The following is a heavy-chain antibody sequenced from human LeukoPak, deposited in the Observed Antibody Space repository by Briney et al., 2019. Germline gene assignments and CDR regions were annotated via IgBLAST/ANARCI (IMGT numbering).Heavy chain of an antibody. V-gene: IGHV3-48*03. J-gene: IGHJ4*02. CDR2: IGSSGSPI. CDR1: GFTFRNYD. Sequence: GGSLRLSCAASGFTFRNYDMNWVRQAPGEGLEWVSFIGSSGSPIYYADSVKGRFTISRDNAKNSLYLQMSSLRVEDTAVYYCARGPAGDPLDHWGQGTLVTVSS. CDR3: ARGPAGDPLDH. D-gene: IGHD3-16*01.